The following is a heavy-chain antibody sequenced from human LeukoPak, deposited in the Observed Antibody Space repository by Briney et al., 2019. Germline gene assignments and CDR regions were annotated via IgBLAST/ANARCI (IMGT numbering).Heavy chain of an antibody. CDR2: IYYSGST. CDR1: GGSISSSSYY. D-gene: IGHD2-2*03. J-gene: IGHJ6*03. V-gene: IGHV4-61*05. Sequence: PSETLSLTCTVSGGSISSSSYYWGWIRQPPGKGLEWIGYIYYSGSTNYNPSLKSRVTISVDTSKNQFSLKLSSVTAADTAVYYCARVDIVVVPATITYYYYMDVWGKGTTVTVSS. CDR3: ARVDIVVVPATITYYYYMDV.